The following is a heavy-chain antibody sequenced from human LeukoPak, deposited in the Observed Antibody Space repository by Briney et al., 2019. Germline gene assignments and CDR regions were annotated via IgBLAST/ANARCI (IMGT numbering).Heavy chain of an antibody. Sequence: GGSLRLSCTASGFTFDNYWMTWVRQPPGKGLEWVANIKQDGGERYYVDSVRGRFTISRDNSKNSLYLQMNSLRAEDTAVYYCVRDGRPLDYWGQGTLVIVS. D-gene: IGHD3/OR15-3a*01. CDR1: GFTFDNYW. CDR3: VRDGRPLDY. V-gene: IGHV3-7*01. J-gene: IGHJ4*02. CDR2: IKQDGGER.